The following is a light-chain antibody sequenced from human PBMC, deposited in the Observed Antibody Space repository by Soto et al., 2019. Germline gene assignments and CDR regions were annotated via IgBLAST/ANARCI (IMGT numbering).Light chain of an antibody. V-gene: IGKV1-33*01. CDR1: QDISNY. CDR2: DAS. CDR3: QQSDSHPIT. J-gene: IGKJ5*01. Sequence: DIQMTQSPSSLSASVGDRVTITCRASQDISNYLNWYQQRPGKAPKLLIYDASNLERGVPSRFSGTRSGTHFTFAITSLQPEDVATYYCQQSDSHPITFGQGTRLGI.